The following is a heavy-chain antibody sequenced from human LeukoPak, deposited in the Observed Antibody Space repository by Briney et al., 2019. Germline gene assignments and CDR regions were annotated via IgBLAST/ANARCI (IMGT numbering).Heavy chain of an antibody. CDR3: ARDRSVGVLPAPPFDF. CDR2: IYTSGST. D-gene: IGHD6-6*01. Sequence: SETLSLTCTVSGGSISSGSYYWSWIRQPAGKGLEWIGRIYTSGSTNYNPSLKSRVTISVDTSKNQFSLKLSSVTAADTAVYYCARDRSVGVLPAPPFDFWGQGTLVTVSS. CDR1: GGSISSGSYY. V-gene: IGHV4-61*02. J-gene: IGHJ4*02.